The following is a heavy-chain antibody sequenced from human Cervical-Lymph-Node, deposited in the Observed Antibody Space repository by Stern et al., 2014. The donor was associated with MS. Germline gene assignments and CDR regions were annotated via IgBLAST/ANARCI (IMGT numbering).Heavy chain of an antibody. CDR1: GYAFTGNV. CDR2: INPNRDGT. Sequence: VQLVESGAEVKKPGASVKVSCKASGYAFTGNVMHWVRQAPGQGLEWMGRINPNRDGTDFQGRVTMTRDTSISTAYMELTRLRSDDTAVYYCARDEVRGNYYDSTGSFDSWGQGTLVTVSS. D-gene: IGHD3-22*01. J-gene: IGHJ4*02. V-gene: IGHV1-2*06. CDR3: ARDEVRGNYYDSTGSFDS.